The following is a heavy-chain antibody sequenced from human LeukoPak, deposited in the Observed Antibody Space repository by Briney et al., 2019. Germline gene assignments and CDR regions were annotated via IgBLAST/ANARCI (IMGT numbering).Heavy chain of an antibody. CDR3: ARDEGGCYQGFDP. Sequence: GSLRLSCAASGFTVSSNYMSWVRQAPGKGLEWVSVIYSGGSTYYADSVKGRFTISRDNSKNTLYLQMNSLRAEDTAVYYCARDEGGCYQGFDPWGQGTLVTVSS. CDR1: GFTVSSNY. D-gene: IGHD2-15*01. V-gene: IGHV3-66*01. CDR2: IYSGGST. J-gene: IGHJ5*02.